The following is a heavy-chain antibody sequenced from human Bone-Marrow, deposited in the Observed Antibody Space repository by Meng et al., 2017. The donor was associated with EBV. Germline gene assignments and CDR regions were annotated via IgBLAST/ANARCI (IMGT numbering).Heavy chain of an antibody. D-gene: IGHD5-18*01. J-gene: IGHJ4*02. V-gene: IGHV3-30*04. CDR3: VKGTGVGGYRPFDD. Sequence: VELAGSGVGVVQPGSSLSLSCAASGFTFRNYAMHWGRQAPGKGLEWVSFILNDGGDEDYADSVKGRFTISRDNSKNTLLLQMNSLRAEDTAMYYCVKGTGVGGYRPFDDWGQGTLVTVSS. CDR1: GFTFRNYA. CDR2: ILNDGGDE.